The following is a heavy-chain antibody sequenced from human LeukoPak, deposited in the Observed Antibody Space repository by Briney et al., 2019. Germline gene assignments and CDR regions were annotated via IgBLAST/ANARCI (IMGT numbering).Heavy chain of an antibody. J-gene: IGHJ6*03. V-gene: IGHV3-30*04. CDR3: ARDVSPRYMDV. CDR2: ISYDGSNK. Sequence: PGGSLRLSCAASGFTFSSYAMHWVRQAPGKGLEWVAVISYDGSNKYYADSVKGRFTISRDNAKNSLYLQMNSLRAEDTAVYYCARDVSPRYMDVWGKGTTVTISS. CDR1: GFTFSSYA.